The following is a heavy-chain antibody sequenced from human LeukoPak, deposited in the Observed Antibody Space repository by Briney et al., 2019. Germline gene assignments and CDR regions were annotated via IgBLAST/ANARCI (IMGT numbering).Heavy chain of an antibody. Sequence: GGSLRLSCAASGFTFDDYAMHWVRQAPGKGLEWVSGISWNSGSIGYADSVKGRFTVSRDNAKNTLYLQMNSLRAEDTAVYFCARSGGSNQPYDYWGQGILVTVSS. V-gene: IGHV3-9*01. D-gene: IGHD1-26*01. J-gene: IGHJ4*02. CDR3: ARSGGSNQPYDY. CDR2: ISWNSGSI. CDR1: GFTFDDYA.